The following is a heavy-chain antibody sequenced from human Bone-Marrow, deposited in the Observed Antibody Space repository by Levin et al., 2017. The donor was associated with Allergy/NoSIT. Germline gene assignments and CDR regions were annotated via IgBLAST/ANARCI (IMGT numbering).Heavy chain of an antibody. CDR2: ISYDGSNK. J-gene: IGHJ4*02. CDR1: GFTFSSYA. CDR3: ARPHSSWDF. D-gene: IGHD6-13*01. V-gene: IGHV3-30-3*01. Sequence: GESLKISCAASGFTFSSYAMHWVRQAPGKGLEWVAVISYDGSNKYYADSVKGRFTISRDNSKNTLYLQMNSLRAEDTAVYYCARPHSSWDFWGQGTLVTVSS.